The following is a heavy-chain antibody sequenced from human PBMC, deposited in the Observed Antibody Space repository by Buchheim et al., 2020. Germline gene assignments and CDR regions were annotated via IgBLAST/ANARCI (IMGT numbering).Heavy chain of an antibody. V-gene: IGHV4-39*01. D-gene: IGHD6-19*01. CDR3: ARRQAVADDYFDY. Sequence: QLQLQESGPGLVKPSETLSLTCTVSGGSISSSSYYWGWIRPPPGKGLEWIGSIYYSGSTYYNPSLKSRVTISVDTSKNQFSLKLSSVTAADTAVYYCARRQAVADDYFDYWGQGTL. CDR1: GGSISSSSYY. CDR2: IYYSGST. J-gene: IGHJ4*02.